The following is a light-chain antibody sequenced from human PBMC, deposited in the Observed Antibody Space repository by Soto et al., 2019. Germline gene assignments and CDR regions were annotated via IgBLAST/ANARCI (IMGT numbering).Light chain of an antibody. J-gene: IGKJ1*01. CDR1: QSVTSN. Sequence: EIVMTQSPATLSVSPGERAILSCRASQSVTSNLAWYQQKPGQAPRLLIYTTSTRATGIPARFSGSGSQTEFTLTISSLQSEDFAVYYCQQYHKWPLTFGQGTKVESK. V-gene: IGKV3-15*01. CDR2: TTS. CDR3: QQYHKWPLT.